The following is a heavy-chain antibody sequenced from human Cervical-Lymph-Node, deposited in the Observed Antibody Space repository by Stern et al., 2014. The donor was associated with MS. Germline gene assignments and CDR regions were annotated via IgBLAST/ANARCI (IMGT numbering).Heavy chain of an antibody. CDR2: ISSGSGTI. CDR1: GFTFNSYA. CDR3: ARDVTLVVGEGFGMDV. V-gene: IGHV3-48*01. D-gene: IGHD3-22*01. Sequence: EVQLVESGGALVQPGGSLRLSCAASGFTFNSYAMNWVRQAPGQGLEWVSYISSGSGTIYYADSVQGRFTISRDNAKNSLSLQMNSLRADDTAVYYCARDVTLVVGEGFGMDVWGQGTTVTVSS. J-gene: IGHJ6*02.